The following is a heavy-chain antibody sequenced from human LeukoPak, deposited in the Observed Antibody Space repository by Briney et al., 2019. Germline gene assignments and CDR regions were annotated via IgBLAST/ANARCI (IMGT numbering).Heavy chain of an antibody. CDR2: ISYDGSNK. CDR1: GFTFSSYA. V-gene: IGHV3-30-3*01. Sequence: PGGSLRLSCAASGFTFSSYAMHWVRQAPGKGLEWVAVISYDGSNKYYADSVKGRFTISRDNSKNTLYLQMNSLRAEDTAMYYCARGIDVGRAFDIWGQGTMVTVSS. D-gene: IGHD1-26*01. J-gene: IGHJ3*02. CDR3: ARGIDVGRAFDI.